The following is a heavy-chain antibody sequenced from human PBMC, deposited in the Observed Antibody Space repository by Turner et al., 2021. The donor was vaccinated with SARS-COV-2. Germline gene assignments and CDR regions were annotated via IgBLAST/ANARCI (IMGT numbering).Heavy chain of an antibody. CDR3: ARLMDTAMDYYGTDV. Sequence: QLQLQASGPGLVKPSETLSLTCTVSGGSISSSSSYWGWIRQPPGMGLEWSGNIYYSGGAYYNPSLKSRVTISVDPSKNQFSLKLTSVTAADTAVYYCARLMDTAMDYYGTDVWGQGTTVTVSS. V-gene: IGHV4-39*01. CDR2: IYYSGGA. D-gene: IGHD5-18*01. CDR1: GGSISSSSSY. J-gene: IGHJ6*02.